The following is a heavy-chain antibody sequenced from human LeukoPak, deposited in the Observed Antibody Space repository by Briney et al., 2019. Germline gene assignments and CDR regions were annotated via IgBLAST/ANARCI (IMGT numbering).Heavy chain of an antibody. CDR1: GFTFTNYW. D-gene: IGHD4-17*01. CDR2: IRSSSTYK. V-gene: IGHV3-21*01. Sequence: PGGSLRLSCSASGFTFTNYWMTWVRQAPGKGLEWVSSIRSSSTYKYYADSVKGRFIISRDNAKNSLYLQMSSLRPEDTAVYYCARSGDYGDYGSFDYWGQGTLVTVSS. J-gene: IGHJ4*02. CDR3: ARSGDYGDYGSFDY.